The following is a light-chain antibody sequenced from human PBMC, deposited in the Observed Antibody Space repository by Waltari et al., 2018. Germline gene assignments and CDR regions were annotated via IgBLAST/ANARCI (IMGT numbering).Light chain of an antibody. V-gene: IGKV1-8*01. CDR3: QQYYSYPLMYT. J-gene: IGKJ2*01. CDR2: AAS. CDR1: QGISSY. Sequence: AIRITQSPSSLSASTGDRVTITCRASQGISSYLAWYQQKPGKAPKLLIYAASTLQSGVPSRFSGSGSGTDFTLTISCLQSEDFATYYCQQYYSYPLMYTFGQGTKLEIK.